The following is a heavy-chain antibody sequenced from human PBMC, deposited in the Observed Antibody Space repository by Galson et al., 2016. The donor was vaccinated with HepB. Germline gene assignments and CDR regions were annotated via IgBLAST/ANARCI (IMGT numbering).Heavy chain of an antibody. CDR3: AREGGTSGTYRYSFDY. CDR2: VSSGGTTQ. V-gene: IGHV3-30*03. Sequence: SLRLSCAASGFSFSNYGMHWVRQAPGKGLEWVAVVSSGGTTQYYADSVKGRFTISRDNSKSTLYLQMASLRIDATAVYYCAREGGTSGTYRYSFDYWGQGTLVTVSS. D-gene: IGHD1-26*01. J-gene: IGHJ4*02. CDR1: GFSFSNYG.